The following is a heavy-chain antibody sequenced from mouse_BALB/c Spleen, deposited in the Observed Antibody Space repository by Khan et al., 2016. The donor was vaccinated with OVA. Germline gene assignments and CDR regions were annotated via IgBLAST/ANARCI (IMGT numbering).Heavy chain of an antibody. Sequence: QVQLKQSGPGLVAPSQSLSLTCTISGFSLTNYCVHWVRQPPGKGLEWLVVIWSDGSATYNSALKSRLSISKDNSKSQVFLKMNSLQTDDTAMYYYARQPYYHYYIMDYWGQGTTVTVSS. D-gene: IGHD2-10*01. J-gene: IGHJ4*01. CDR2: IWSDGSA. V-gene: IGHV2-6-1*01. CDR3: ARQPYYHYYIMDY. CDR1: GFSLTNYC.